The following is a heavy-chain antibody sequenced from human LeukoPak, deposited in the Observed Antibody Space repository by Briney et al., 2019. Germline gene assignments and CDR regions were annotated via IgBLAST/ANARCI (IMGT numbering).Heavy chain of an antibody. J-gene: IGHJ4*02. CDR2: ISYTGST. Sequence: SETLSLTCTVSGGSISSYYWSWIRQAPGKGLEWIGYISYTGSTNYNPSLKSRVTISVDTSKNQFSLRLTSVTAADTAVYYCARYSTSWHYFDYWGQGTLVTVSS. D-gene: IGHD6-13*01. V-gene: IGHV4-59*08. CDR1: GGSISSYY. CDR3: ARYSTSWHYFDY.